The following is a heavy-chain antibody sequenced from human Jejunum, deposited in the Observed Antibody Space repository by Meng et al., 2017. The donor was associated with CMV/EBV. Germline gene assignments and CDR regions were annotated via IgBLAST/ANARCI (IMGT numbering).Heavy chain of an antibody. V-gene: IGHV4-30-4*08. Sequence: LWRVLPPVFTTCTVSGDSIGSGDICLGWIRQPPGKGPEFIGYIDYWGTTYYIPSLRSRVTLSMDISKNKFSLQLTCVTDADPAVYSCGRGYSSGWNYYHYWGQGTLVTGSS. CDR1: GDSIGSGDIC. J-gene: IGHJ4*02. D-gene: IGHD6-19*01. CDR2: IDYWGTT. CDR3: GRGYSSGWNYYHY.